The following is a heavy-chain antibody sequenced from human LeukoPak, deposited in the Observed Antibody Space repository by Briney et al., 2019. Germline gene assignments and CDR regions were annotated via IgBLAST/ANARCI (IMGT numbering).Heavy chain of an antibody. CDR2: IYYSGST. CDR1: GGSISSSSYY. V-gene: IGHV4-39*01. CDR3: ASGRPATDAFDI. J-gene: IGHJ3*02. Sequence: SETLSLTCTVSGGSISSSSYYWGWIRQPPGKGLERIGSIYYSGSTYYNPSLKSRVTISVDTSKNQFSLKLSSVTAADTAVYYCASGRPATDAFDIWGQGTMVTVSS. D-gene: IGHD2-2*01.